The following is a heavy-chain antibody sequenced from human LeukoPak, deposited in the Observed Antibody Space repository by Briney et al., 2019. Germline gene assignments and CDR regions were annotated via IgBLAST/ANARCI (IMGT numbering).Heavy chain of an antibody. Sequence: ASVKVSCKASGGTFSSYAISWVRQAPGQGLEWMGGIIPIFGTANYAQKFQGRVTITADKSTSTAYMELSSLRSEDTAVYYCARLYYDILTGYYGNWFAPWGQGTLVTVSS. CDR2: IIPIFGTA. CDR3: ARLYYDILTGYYGNWFAP. CDR1: GGTFSSYA. V-gene: IGHV1-69*06. D-gene: IGHD3-9*01. J-gene: IGHJ5*02.